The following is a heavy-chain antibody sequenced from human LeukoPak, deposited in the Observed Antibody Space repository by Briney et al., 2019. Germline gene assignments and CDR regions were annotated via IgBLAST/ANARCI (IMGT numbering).Heavy chain of an antibody. D-gene: IGHD6-19*01. Sequence: SETLSLTCTVSGGSISSHYWSCIRQPPGKGLEWIGYIYYSGSTNYNPSLKSRVTISVDTSKNQFSLKLSSVTAADTAVYYCARELSSGWYFDYWGQGTLVTVSS. V-gene: IGHV4-59*11. J-gene: IGHJ4*02. CDR2: IYYSGST. CDR1: GGSISSHY. CDR3: ARELSSGWYFDY.